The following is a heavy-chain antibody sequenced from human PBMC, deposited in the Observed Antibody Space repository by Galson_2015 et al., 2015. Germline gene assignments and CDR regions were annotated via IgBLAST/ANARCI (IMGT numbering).Heavy chain of an antibody. CDR1: GFTFSSYA. D-gene: IGHD2-15*01. CDR3: ARDISAGNPDDYYYYGMDV. J-gene: IGHJ6*02. V-gene: IGHV3-30-3*01. Sequence: SLRLSCAASGFTFSSYAMHWVRQAPGKGLEWVAVISYDGSNKYYADSVKGRFTISRDNSKNTLYLQMNSLRAEDTAVYYCARDISAGNPDDYYYYGMDVWGQGTTVTVSS. CDR2: ISYDGSNK.